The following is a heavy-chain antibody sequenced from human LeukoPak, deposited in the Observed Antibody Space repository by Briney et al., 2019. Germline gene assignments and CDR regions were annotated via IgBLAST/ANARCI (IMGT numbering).Heavy chain of an antibody. CDR2: INPNSGGT. CDR3: ARVLGRIAAAGRIPFY. V-gene: IGHV1-2*02. Sequence: ASVKVSCKASGYTFTSYAMNWVRQAPGQGLEWMGWINPNSGGTNYAQKFQGRVTMTRDTSISTAYMELSRLRSDDTAVYYCARVLGRIAAAGRIPFYWGQGTLVTVSS. CDR1: GYTFTSYA. J-gene: IGHJ4*02. D-gene: IGHD6-13*01.